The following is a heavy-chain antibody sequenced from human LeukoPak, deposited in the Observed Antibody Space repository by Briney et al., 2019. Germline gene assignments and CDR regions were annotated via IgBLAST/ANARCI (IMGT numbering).Heavy chain of an antibody. CDR3: ARVLSGASFDY. D-gene: IGHD2-15*01. V-gene: IGHV1-8*01. CDR1: GYTFTTYD. J-gene: IGHJ4*02. CDR2: MDPKSGNP. Sequence: ASVKVSCKTSGYTFTTYDINWMRQATGQGLEWMRWMDPKSGNPGYAQEFQGRVTMTRDTSTRTVYMELSGLRSDDTAVYYCARVLSGASFDYWGQGTLVTVSS.